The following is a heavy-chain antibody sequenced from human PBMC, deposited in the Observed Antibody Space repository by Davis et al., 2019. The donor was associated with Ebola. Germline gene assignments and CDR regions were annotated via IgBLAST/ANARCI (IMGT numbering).Heavy chain of an antibody. CDR2: IYYSGST. Sequence: PSETLSLTCTVSGGSISSGGYYWSWIRQHPGKGLEWIGYIYYSGSTYYNPSLKSRVTISVDTSKNQFSLKLSSVTAADTAVYYCARHGIASISGFDYWGQGTLVTVSS. CDR3: ARHGIASISGFDY. V-gene: IGHV4-31*03. CDR1: GGSISSGGYY. D-gene: IGHD3-10*01. J-gene: IGHJ4*02.